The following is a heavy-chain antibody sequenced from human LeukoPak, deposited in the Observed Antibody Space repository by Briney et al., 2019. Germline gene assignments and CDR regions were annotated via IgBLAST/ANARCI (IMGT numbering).Heavy chain of an antibody. Sequence: PGGSLRLSCAASGFTFSGYSMNWVRQAPGKGLEWISYISSGTITMYYADSMKGRFTISRDNAKNSLYLQMNGLKADDTAVYYCARDGEFDYWGQGTLVTVSS. CDR1: GFTFSGYS. CDR3: ARDGEFDY. V-gene: IGHV3-48*01. CDR2: ISSGTITM. J-gene: IGHJ4*02.